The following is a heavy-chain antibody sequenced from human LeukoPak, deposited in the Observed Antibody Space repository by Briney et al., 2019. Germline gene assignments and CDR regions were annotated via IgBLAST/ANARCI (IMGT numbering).Heavy chain of an antibody. V-gene: IGHV1-69*13. Sequence: GASAKVSCKASGGTFSSYAISWVRQAPEQGLEWMGGIIPIFGTANYAQRFQGRVTITADESTSTAYMELSSLRSEDTAVYYCARDVVPAAIVNWFDPWGQGTLVTVSS. CDR3: ARDVVPAAIVNWFDP. D-gene: IGHD2-2*01. J-gene: IGHJ5*02. CDR2: IIPIFGTA. CDR1: GGTFSSYA.